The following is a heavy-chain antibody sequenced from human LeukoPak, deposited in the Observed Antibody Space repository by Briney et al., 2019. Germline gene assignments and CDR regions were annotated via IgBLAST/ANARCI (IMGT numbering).Heavy chain of an antibody. D-gene: IGHD4-17*01. CDR3: ARVFVTTVTKYNWFDP. CDR1: GGSFSGYY. CDR2: INHSGGT. Sequence: SETLSLTCAVYGGSFSGYYWSWIRQPPGKGLEWIGEINHSGGTNYNPSLKSRVTISVDTSKNQFSLKLSSVTAADTAVYYCARVFVTTVTKYNWFDPWGQGTLVTVSS. J-gene: IGHJ5*02. V-gene: IGHV4-34*01.